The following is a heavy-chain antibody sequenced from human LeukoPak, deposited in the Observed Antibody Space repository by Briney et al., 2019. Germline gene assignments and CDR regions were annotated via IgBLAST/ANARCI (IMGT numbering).Heavy chain of an antibody. CDR3: AKHQTVYYYFGLDV. V-gene: IGHV3-30*18. Sequence: PGGSLRLSFSASGFSFGDYGMHAVRQAPGKGLEWVAVISHDGSNKYYADSVKGRFTISRDNSKNTLYLQMNSLRPEDTAVYYCAKHQTVYYYFGLDVWGQGTTVTVSS. CDR1: GFSFGDYG. J-gene: IGHJ6*02. D-gene: IGHD1-14*01. CDR2: ISHDGSNK.